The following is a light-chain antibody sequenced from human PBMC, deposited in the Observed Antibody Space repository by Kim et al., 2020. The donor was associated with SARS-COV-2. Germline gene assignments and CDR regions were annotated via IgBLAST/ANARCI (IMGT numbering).Light chain of an antibody. V-gene: IGKV3-20*01. Sequence: ATRSARASQNVSGSYVAWYQQKPGQAPRLLIYGASRRATGIPDRFSGSGSATDFTLTISRLEPEDFAVYYCQHYSRSSFTFGPGTKVDIK. CDR1: QNVSGSY. CDR3: QHYSRSSFT. J-gene: IGKJ3*01. CDR2: GAS.